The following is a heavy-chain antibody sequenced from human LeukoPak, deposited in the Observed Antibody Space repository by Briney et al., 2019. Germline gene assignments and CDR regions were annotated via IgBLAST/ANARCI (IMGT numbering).Heavy chain of an antibody. Sequence: GGSLRLSCAASGFTVSSNYMSWVRQAPGKGLEWVSVIYSGVSTYYADSVKGRFTISRDNSKNTLYLQMNSLRAEDTAVYYCARGSWSAAGTSIDYWGQGTLVTVSS. CDR3: ARGSWSAAGTSIDY. CDR2: IYSGVST. V-gene: IGHV3-53*01. J-gene: IGHJ4*02. CDR1: GFTVSSNY. D-gene: IGHD6-13*01.